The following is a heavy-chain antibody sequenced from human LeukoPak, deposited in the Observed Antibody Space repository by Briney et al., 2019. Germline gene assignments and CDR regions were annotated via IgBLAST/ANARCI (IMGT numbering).Heavy chain of an antibody. CDR1: GFTFSSYG. CDR3: AKDLGYYDSSGIYYYYGMDV. D-gene: IGHD3-22*01. CDR2: ISYDGSNK. J-gene: IGHJ6*02. Sequence: RSLRLSCAASGFTFSSYGMHWVRQAPGKGLEGVAVISYDGSNKYYADSVKGRFTISRDNSKNTLYLQMNSLRAEDTAVYYCAKDLGYYDSSGIYYYYGMDVWGQGTTVTVSS. V-gene: IGHV3-30*18.